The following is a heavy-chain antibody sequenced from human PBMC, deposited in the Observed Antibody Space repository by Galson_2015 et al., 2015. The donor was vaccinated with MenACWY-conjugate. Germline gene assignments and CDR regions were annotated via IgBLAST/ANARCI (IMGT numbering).Heavy chain of an antibody. D-gene: IGHD1-26*01. V-gene: IGHV1-18*01. J-gene: IGHJ4*02. CDR1: GYTFTSYG. CDR2: ISAYNGST. CDR3: ARDGGIVGATGEGDY. Sequence: SVKVSCKASGYTFTSYGISWVRQAPGQGLEWMGWISAYNGSTNYAQKLQGRVTMTTDTSTSTAYMELRSLRSDDTAVYYCARDGGIVGATGEGDYWGQGTLVTVSS.